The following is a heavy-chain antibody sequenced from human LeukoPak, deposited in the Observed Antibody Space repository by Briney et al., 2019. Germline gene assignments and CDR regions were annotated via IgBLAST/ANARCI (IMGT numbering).Heavy chain of an antibody. CDR1: GFTFSTFA. J-gene: IGHJ4*02. CDR3: AKDATGFSDFDY. D-gene: IGHD3-9*01. Sequence: GGSLRLSCAASGFTFSTFAMIWVRQPPGKGLEWVSSIFPSGGEIHYADSVKGRFTISRDNSKNTQYLQMNNLRADDTAVYYCAKDATGFSDFDYWGQGTLVTVSS. CDR2: IFPSGGEI. V-gene: IGHV3-23*01.